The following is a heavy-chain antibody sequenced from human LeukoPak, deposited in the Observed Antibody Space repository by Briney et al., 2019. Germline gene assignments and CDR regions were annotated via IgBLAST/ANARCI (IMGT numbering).Heavy chain of an antibody. V-gene: IGHV4-59*01. D-gene: IGHD6-13*01. J-gene: IGHJ4*02. Sequence: PSETLSLTCSVSGGSISSYYWSWIRQPPGKGLEWIGYIYYSGSTNYNPSLKSRVTISVDTSKNQFSLKLSSVTAADTAVYYCAVGAAAGTGYWGQGTLVTVSS. CDR2: IYYSGST. CDR3: AVGAAAGTGY. CDR1: GGSISSYY.